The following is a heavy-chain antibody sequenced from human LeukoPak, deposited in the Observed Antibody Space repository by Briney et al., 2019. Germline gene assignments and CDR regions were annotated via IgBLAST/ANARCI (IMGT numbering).Heavy chain of an antibody. V-gene: IGHV4-34*01. CDR3: ARHRRVRGVITYYYYYYMDV. CDR1: GVSFSGYY. J-gene: IGHJ6*03. D-gene: IGHD3-10*01. Sequence: PSETLSLTCAVYGVSFSGYYWSWIRQPPGKGLEWIGEINHSGSTNYNPSLKSRVTISVDTSKNQFSLKLSSVTAADTAVYYCARHRRVRGVITYYYYYYMDVWGKGTTVTISS. CDR2: INHSGST.